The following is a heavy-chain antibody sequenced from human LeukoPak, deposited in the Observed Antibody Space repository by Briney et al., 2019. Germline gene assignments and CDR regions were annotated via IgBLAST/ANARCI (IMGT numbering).Heavy chain of an antibody. CDR2: INHSGST. Sequence: SKTLSLTCAVYGGSFSGYYWSWIRQPPGKGLEWIGEINHSGSTNYNPSLKSRVTISVDTSKNQFSLKLSSVTAADTAVYYCARRLFITMIVVVKNHAFDIWGQGTMVTVSS. V-gene: IGHV4-34*01. J-gene: IGHJ3*02. CDR3: ARRLFITMIVVVKNHAFDI. D-gene: IGHD3-22*01. CDR1: GGSFSGYY.